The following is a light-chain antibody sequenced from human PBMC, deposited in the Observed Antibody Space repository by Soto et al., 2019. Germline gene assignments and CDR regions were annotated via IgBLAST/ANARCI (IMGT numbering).Light chain of an antibody. CDR1: QSITSY. CDR2: AAS. Sequence: DIQMTQSPSSLSASVGDRVTITCRASQSITSYLNGYQQKPGKAPQLLIYAASSLQSGVPSRFSGGGSSTEFTLTISSLQPKDFATYFCQQRYTTPWTFGQGTKVEVK. V-gene: IGKV1-39*01. CDR3: QQRYTTPWT. J-gene: IGKJ1*01.